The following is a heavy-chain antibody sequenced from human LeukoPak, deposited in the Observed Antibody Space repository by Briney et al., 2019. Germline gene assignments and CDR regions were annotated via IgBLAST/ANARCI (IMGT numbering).Heavy chain of an antibody. CDR1: GYTLTSYA. D-gene: IGHD4-11*01. CDR2: INTGNGNT. Sequence: ASVKVSCKASGYTLTSYAIHWVRQAPGQRPEWMGWINTGNGNTKYSQKFQGRVTITRDTSANTAYMELSSLRFEDTAVYYCARGGSRMTTFYIIDYWGQGTLVTVSS. CDR3: ARGGSRMTTFYIIDY. J-gene: IGHJ4*02. V-gene: IGHV1-3*04.